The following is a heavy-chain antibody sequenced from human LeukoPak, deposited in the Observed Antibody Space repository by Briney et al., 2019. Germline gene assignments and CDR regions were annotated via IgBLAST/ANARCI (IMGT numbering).Heavy chain of an antibody. CDR1: GGSITNYY. Sequence: SETLSLTCNVSGGSITNYYWSWIRQPAGKGLEWIGRIYTSGSTNYNPSLKSRVTMSVDTSKNQFSLKLSSVTAADTAVYYCARAQEDYYGSGSYYLSYWGQGTLVTVSS. D-gene: IGHD3-10*01. CDR3: ARAQEDYYGSGSYYLSY. CDR2: IYTSGST. V-gene: IGHV4-4*07. J-gene: IGHJ4*02.